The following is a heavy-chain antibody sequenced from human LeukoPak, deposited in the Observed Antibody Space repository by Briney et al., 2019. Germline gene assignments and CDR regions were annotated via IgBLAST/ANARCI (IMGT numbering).Heavy chain of an antibody. CDR3: ARPDTAMVTVGFDY. CDR2: IIPIFGTA. D-gene: IGHD5-18*01. J-gene: IGHJ4*02. CDR1: GGTFSSYV. Sequence: LVKVSCKASGGTFSSYVINWVRQAPGQGLEWMGGIIPIFGTANYAQKFQGRVTITADKSTSTAYMELSSLRSEDTAVYYCARPDTAMVTVGFDYWGQGTLVTVSS. V-gene: IGHV1-69*06.